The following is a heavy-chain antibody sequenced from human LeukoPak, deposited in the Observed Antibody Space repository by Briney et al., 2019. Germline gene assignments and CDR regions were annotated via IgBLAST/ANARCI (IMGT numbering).Heavy chain of an antibody. D-gene: IGHD4-11*01. CDR2: IYYSGAT. CDR3: ARQPTAPDY. V-gene: IGHV4-39*01. Sequence: SETLSLTCSVSGGSINTHNNYWGWIRQPPGKGLEWIGTIYYSGATFYNPSLQSRVTLSVDTSKNQFSLKLSSVTAADTAVYYCARQPTAPDYWGQGTLVTVSS. CDR1: GGSINTHNNY. J-gene: IGHJ4*02.